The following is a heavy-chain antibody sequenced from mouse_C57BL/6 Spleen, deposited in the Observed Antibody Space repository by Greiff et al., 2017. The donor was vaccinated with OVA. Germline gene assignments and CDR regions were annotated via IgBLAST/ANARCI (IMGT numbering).Heavy chain of an antibody. D-gene: IGHD2-2*01. V-gene: IGHV5-16*01. Sequence: EVKLVESEGGLVQPGSSMKLSCTASGFTFSDYYMAWVRQVPEKGLEWVANINYDGSSTYYLDSLKSRFIISRDNAKNILYLQMSSLKSEDTATYYCARADYGYDNYFDYWGQGTTLTVSS. CDR1: GFTFSDYY. CDR3: ARADYGYDNYFDY. CDR2: INYDGSST. J-gene: IGHJ2*01.